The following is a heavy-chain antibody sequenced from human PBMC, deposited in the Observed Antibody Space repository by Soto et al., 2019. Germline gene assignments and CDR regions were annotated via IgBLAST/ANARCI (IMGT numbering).Heavy chain of an antibody. D-gene: IGHD2-2*03. J-gene: IGHJ6*02. V-gene: IGHV3-11*01. CDR1: GFTFSDYS. CDR3: ATVGYCTSTSCQTRYYYYVMDV. CDR2: ISRSGSDI. Sequence: ESGGGLVKPGGSLRLSCAASGFTFSDYSMNWVRQAPGKGLEWVSYISRSGSDIYYADSVKGRFTISRDNAKNSLFLQMNSLRAEDTAVYYCATVGYCTSTSCQTRYYYYVMDVWGQGTTVTVSS.